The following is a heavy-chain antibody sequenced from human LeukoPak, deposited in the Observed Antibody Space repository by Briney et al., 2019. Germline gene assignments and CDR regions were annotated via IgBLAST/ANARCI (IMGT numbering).Heavy chain of an antibody. CDR2: IRADGTEK. CDR1: GFIFNNEW. V-gene: IGHV3-7*03. J-gene: IGHJ4*02. CDR3: SRRLDY. Sequence: GGSLRLSCAASGFIFNNEWMDWVRQAPGKGLEWVANIRADGTEKYYVDSVKGRFTISRDNAKNSLYLQLNSLRVEDTAVYYCSRRLDYWGQGTLVTVSS.